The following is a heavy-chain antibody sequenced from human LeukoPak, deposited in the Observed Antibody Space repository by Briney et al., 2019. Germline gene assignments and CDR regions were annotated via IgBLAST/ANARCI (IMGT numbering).Heavy chain of an antibody. D-gene: IGHD4-17*01. V-gene: IGHV4-34*01. J-gene: IGHJ4*02. Sequence: SETLSLTCAVYGGSFSGYYWSWIRQPPGKGLEWIGEINHSGSTNYNPSLKSRVTISVDTSKNQFALKLSSVTAADTAVYYCARGGLTVTNRGVVYWGQGTLVTVSS. CDR1: GGSFSGYY. CDR2: INHSGST. CDR3: ARGGLTVTNRGVVY.